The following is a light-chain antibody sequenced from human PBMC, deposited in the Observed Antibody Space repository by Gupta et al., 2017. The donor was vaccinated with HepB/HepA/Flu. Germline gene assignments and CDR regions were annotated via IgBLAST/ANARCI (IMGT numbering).Light chain of an antibody. CDR2: STS. Sequence: DVQMTQSPSSLSASVGDRVIITCRASQGINRWLAWYQQKSGQAPKLLVYSTSSLQSGVPSRFSASGSGTEFTLTINDLQPEDLATYYCQQTNTYPRTFGGGTKVQIK. J-gene: IGKJ4*01. CDR1: QGINRW. CDR3: QQTNTYPRT. V-gene: IGKV1D-12*01.